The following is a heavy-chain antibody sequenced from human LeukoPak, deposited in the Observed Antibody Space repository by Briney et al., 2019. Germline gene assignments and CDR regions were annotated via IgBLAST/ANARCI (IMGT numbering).Heavy chain of an antibody. V-gene: IGHV4-34*01. J-gene: IGHJ5*02. CDR3: ARTAPRRRVQGP. CDR2: INHSGST. CDR1: GGSFSGYY. Sequence: SETLSLTCAVYGGSFSGYYWSWIRQPPGKGLEWIGEINHSGSTNYNPSLKSRVTISVDTSKNQSSLQLSSVTAADTAVYYCARTAPRRRVQGPGGQEPLLTVP. D-gene: IGHD3-10*01.